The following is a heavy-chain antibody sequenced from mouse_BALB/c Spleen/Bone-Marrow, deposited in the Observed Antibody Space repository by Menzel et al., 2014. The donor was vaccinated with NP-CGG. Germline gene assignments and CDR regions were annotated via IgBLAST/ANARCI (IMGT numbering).Heavy chain of an antibody. CDR1: GFTFSNYA. J-gene: IGHJ3*01. Sequence: DVKLVESGGDLVKPGGSLKLSCAAPGFTFSNYALSWVRQTPEKRLEWVASISTGGSTYYLDSVKGRFTISRDSARNILYLQMSSLRSVDTAMYYCARNYYGSFAYWGQGTLVTVSA. CDR3: ARNYYGSFAY. CDR2: ISTGGST. V-gene: IGHV5-6-5*01. D-gene: IGHD1-1*01.